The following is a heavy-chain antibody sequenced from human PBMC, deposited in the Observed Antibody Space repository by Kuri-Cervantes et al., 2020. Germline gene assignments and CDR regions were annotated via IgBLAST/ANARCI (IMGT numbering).Heavy chain of an antibody. Sequence: ASVKVSCKASGYTFTSYYMHWVRQAPGRGLEWMGIINPSGGSTSYAQKFQGRVTMTRDTSTSTVYMELSSLRSEDTAVYYCATWEVGATPFDYWGQGTLVTVSS. CDR2: INPSGGST. CDR3: ATWEVGATPFDY. CDR1: GYTFTSYY. V-gene: IGHV1-46*01. J-gene: IGHJ4*02. D-gene: IGHD1-26*01.